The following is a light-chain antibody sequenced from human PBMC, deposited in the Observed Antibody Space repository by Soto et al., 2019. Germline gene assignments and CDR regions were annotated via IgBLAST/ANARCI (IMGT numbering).Light chain of an antibody. Sequence: DIQMTQSPSSLSASVGDSVTLTCRASQRLVSFLNWYQQAPGRAPKLLISTAYKLQSWVPSRFSGSEYGTEFTLTISRLQPEDFAIYFCQQTYSAPFTFGPGTKVDVK. CDR1: QRLVSF. V-gene: IGKV1-39*01. J-gene: IGKJ3*01. CDR3: QQTYSAPFT. CDR2: TAY.